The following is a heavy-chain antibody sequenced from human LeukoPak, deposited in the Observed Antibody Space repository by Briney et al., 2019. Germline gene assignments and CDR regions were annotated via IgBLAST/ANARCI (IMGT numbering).Heavy chain of an antibody. CDR2: INSDGSST. J-gene: IGHJ4*02. D-gene: IGHD3-22*01. V-gene: IGHV3-74*01. Sequence: GGSLRLSCAASGFTFSSYWMHWVRQAPGKRLVWVSRINSDGSSTSYADSVKGRFTISRDNAKNTLYLQMNSLRAEDTAVYYCARGDYYDSSGYYYFDYWGQGTLVTVSS. CDR1: GFTFSSYW. CDR3: ARGDYYDSSGYYYFDY.